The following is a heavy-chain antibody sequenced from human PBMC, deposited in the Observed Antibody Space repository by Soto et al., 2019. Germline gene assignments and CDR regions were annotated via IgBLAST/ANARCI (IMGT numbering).Heavy chain of an antibody. CDR3: ARGFYESYGMDV. J-gene: IGHJ6*02. D-gene: IGHD3-16*01. CDR1: GFTFSSYA. Sequence: EVQLVESGGGLVQPGGSLRLSCAASGFTFSSYAMHWVRQAPGKGLEYVSTISSNGGSTYYANSVKGRFTISRDNSKKTLYLQMGSLRAEDMAVYYCARGFYESYGMDVWGQGTTVTVSS. V-gene: IGHV3-64*01. CDR2: ISSNGGST.